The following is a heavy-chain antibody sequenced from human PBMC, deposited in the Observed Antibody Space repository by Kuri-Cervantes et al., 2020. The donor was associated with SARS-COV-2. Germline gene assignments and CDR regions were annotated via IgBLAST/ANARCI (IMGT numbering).Heavy chain of an antibody. J-gene: IGHJ4*02. CDR3: ARNAGPFDY. CDR2: ISSSSSYM. D-gene: IGHD1-1*01. Sequence: GGSLRLSCAASGFTFSSYSMNWVRQAPGKGLEWVSSISSSSSYMYYADSVKGRFTISRDNAKNSLYPQMNSLRAGDTAVYYCARNAGPFDYWGQGTLVTVSS. V-gene: IGHV3-21*01. CDR1: GFTFSSYS.